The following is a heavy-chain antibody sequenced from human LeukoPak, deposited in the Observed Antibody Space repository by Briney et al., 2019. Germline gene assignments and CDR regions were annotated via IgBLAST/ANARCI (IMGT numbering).Heavy chain of an antibody. V-gene: IGHV4-34*01. D-gene: IGHD6-19*01. CDR2: INHSGST. J-gene: IGHJ4*02. Sequence: PSETLSLTCAVYGGSFSGYYWSWIRQPPGKGLEWIGEINHSGSTNYNPSLKSRVTISVDTSKNQFSLKLSSVTAADTAVYYCARAVSSGWYLAYYFDYWGQGTLVTVSS. CDR1: GGSFSGYY. CDR3: ARAVSSGWYLAYYFDY.